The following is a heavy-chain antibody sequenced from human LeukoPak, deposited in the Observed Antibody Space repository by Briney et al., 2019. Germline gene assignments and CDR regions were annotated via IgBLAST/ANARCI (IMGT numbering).Heavy chain of an antibody. Sequence: GGSLRLSCAASGFTFSSYAMSWVRQAPGKGLEWVSAISGSGGSTYYADSVKGRFTISRDNSKNTLYLQMNSLRAEDTAVYYCAKGLYCTNGVRRSAFDYWGQGTLVTVSS. CDR2: ISGSGGST. J-gene: IGHJ4*02. CDR3: AKGLYCTNGVRRSAFDY. CDR1: GFTFSSYA. D-gene: IGHD2-8*01. V-gene: IGHV3-23*01.